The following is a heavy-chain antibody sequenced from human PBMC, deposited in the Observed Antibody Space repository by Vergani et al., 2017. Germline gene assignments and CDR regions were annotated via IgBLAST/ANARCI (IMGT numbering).Heavy chain of an antibody. V-gene: IGHV3-48*01. CDR3: ARGSGWYGGDY. CDR1: GFTFSSYS. CDR2: ISSSSSTI. Sequence: VQLVESGGGVVQPGRSLRLSCAASGFTFSSYSMNWVRQAPGKGLEWVSYISSSSSTIYYADSVKGRFTISRDNAKNSLYLQMNSLRAEDTAVYYCARGSGWYGGDYWGQGTLVTVSS. J-gene: IGHJ4*02. D-gene: IGHD6-19*01.